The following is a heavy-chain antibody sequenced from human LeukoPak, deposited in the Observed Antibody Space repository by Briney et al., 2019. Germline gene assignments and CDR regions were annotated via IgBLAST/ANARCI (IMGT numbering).Heavy chain of an antibody. J-gene: IGHJ4*02. CDR3: TRKGSQWDFLVDY. CDR1: GFTFSSYE. CDR2: ISSSGSTI. D-gene: IGHD2/OR15-2a*01. Sequence: TGGSLRLSCAASGFTFSSYEMNWARQAPGKGLEWVSYISSSGSTIYYADSVKGRFTISRDNAKNSLYLQMNSLTAEDTAVYYCTRKGSQWDFLVDYWGQGTRVAVSP. V-gene: IGHV3-48*03.